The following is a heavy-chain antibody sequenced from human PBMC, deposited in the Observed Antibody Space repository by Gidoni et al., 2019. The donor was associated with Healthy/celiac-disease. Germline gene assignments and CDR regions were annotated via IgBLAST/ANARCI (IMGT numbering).Heavy chain of an antibody. J-gene: IGHJ6*02. D-gene: IGHD3-22*01. CDR2: IWYDGSNK. V-gene: IGHV3-33*01. Sequence: QVQLVESGGGVVQPGMSLLLSCSASGFTFSSYGMHWVRQAPGKGLEWVAVIWYDGSNKYYADSVKGRFTISRDNSKNTLYLQMNSLRAEDTAVYYCARGYYDSSGYYSYYYYGMDVWGQGTTVTVSS. CDR3: ARGYYDSSGYYSYYYYGMDV. CDR1: GFTFSSYG.